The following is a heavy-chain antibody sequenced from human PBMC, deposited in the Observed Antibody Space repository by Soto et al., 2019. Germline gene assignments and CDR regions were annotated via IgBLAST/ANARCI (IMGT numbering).Heavy chain of an antibody. CDR3: AREENCSDGICYSEYFQR. D-gene: IGHD2-15*01. CDR2: VNPSGGST. Sequence: QVQLVQSGAEVKKPGASVKVSCKASGYIFTAYSMHWVRQAPGQGLEWMGVVNPSGGSTNYAQKFQGRITMTRETSTSTVYMDLSSLTSEDTDVYYCAREENCSDGICYSEYFQRWGQGPLVNVSS. V-gene: IGHV1-46*01. CDR1: GYIFTAYS. J-gene: IGHJ1*01.